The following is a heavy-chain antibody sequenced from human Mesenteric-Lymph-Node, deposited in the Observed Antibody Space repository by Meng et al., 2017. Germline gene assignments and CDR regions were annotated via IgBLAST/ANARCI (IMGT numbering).Heavy chain of an antibody. CDR1: GFSLSTSGVG. D-gene: IGHD6-13*01. Sequence: SGPTLVKPTQTLTLTCTFSGFSLSTSGVGVGWIRQPPGKALEWLALIDWDDDKYYSTSLKTRLTISKDTSKNQVVLTMTNMDPVDTATYYCARIRYSSSWSYYYYYGMDVWGQGTTVTVSS. V-gene: IGHV2-70*01. J-gene: IGHJ6*02. CDR3: ARIRYSSSWSYYYYYGMDV. CDR2: IDWDDDK.